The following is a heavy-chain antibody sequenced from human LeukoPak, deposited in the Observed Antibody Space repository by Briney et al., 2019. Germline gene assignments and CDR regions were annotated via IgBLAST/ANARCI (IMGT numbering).Heavy chain of an antibody. Sequence: SETLSLTCAVSGGSISSSNWWSWVRQPPGKGLEWIGEIYHSGSTNYNPSLKSRVTISVDTSKNQFSLKLSSVTAADTAVYYCARVPAPSSGYDPAVTNRAGWGQGTLVTVSS. CDR2: IYHSGST. CDR1: GGSISSSNW. V-gene: IGHV4-4*02. D-gene: IGHD5-12*01. CDR3: ARVPAPSSGYDPAVTNRAG. J-gene: IGHJ4*02.